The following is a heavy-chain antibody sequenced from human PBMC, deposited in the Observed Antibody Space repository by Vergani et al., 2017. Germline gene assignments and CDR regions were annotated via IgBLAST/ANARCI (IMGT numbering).Heavy chain of an antibody. CDR1: GYTFTSYD. Sequence: QVQLVQSGAEVKEPGASVKVSCTTSGYTFTSYDINWVRQAAGQGLEWMGWMHPDSGNTGFALKFQGRVTMTRDSSISTAYMELSSMGSEDTALCYCARGPSRIFTSELYSFDRWGRGTLVTVSS. V-gene: IGHV1-8*01. D-gene: IGHD1-14*01. J-gene: IGHJ4*02. CDR3: ARGPSRIFTSELYSFDR. CDR2: MHPDSGNT.